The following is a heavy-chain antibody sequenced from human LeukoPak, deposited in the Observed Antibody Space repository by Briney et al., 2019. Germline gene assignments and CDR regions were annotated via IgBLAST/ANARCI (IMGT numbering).Heavy chain of an antibody. CDR3: ARDPGAMVRGVMSDI. D-gene: IGHD3-10*01. J-gene: IGHJ3*02. V-gene: IGHV1-69*01. CDR1: GGTFSRYA. CDR2: IIPIFATA. Sequence: SVKVSCKASGGTFSRYAISWVRQAPGQGLEWMGGIIPIFATANYAQKFQGRVTITADESTSTAYMELSSLRAEDTALYYCARDPGAMVRGVMSDIWGQGTMVTVSS.